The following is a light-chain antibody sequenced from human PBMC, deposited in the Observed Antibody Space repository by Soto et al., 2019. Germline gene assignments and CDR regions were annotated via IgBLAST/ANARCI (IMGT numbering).Light chain of an antibody. CDR2: DAS. CDR3: QQYDNLPIT. CDR1: HDNGTN. Sequence: DIQMTQSPSSLSASVGDRVTITCQASHDNGTNLNWYQQKPGKAPKLLIYDASNLAIGVPSRFSGSGSGTDFTFTISSLQPEDIATYYCQQYDNLPITFGQGTRLET. J-gene: IGKJ5*01. V-gene: IGKV1-33*01.